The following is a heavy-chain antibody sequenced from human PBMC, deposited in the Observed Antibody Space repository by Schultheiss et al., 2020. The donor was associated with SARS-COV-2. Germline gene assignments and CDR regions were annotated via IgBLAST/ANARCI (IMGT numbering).Heavy chain of an antibody. CDR2: ISYDGSNK. V-gene: IGHV3-30-3*01. CDR3: ARDKLRLRLFDY. CDR1: GLTFRNVW. Sequence: GGSLRLSCAASGLTFRNVWMTWLRQAPGKGLEWVAVISYDGSNKYYADSVKGRFTISRDNAKNSLYLQMNSLRAEDTAVYYCARDKLRLRLFDYWGQGTLVTVSS. J-gene: IGHJ4*02. D-gene: IGHD4-17*01.